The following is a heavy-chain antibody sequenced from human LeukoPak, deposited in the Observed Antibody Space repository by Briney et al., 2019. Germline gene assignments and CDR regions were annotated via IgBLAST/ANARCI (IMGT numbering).Heavy chain of an antibody. CDR3: ARDPESIAAEGTLFDY. V-gene: IGHV3-30*04. Sequence: QAGGSLRLSCAASGFTFSHYAIHWVRQPPGKGLEWVSAISYKGTNKYYADSVKGRFTISRDKSKNTVFLDMDSLRHEDTAVYYCARDPESIAAEGTLFDYWGQGTLVTVSS. CDR2: ISYKGTNK. J-gene: IGHJ4*02. CDR1: GFTFSHYA. D-gene: IGHD6-6*01.